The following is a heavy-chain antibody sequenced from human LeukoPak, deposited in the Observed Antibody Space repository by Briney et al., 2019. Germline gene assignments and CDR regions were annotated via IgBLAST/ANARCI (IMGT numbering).Heavy chain of an antibody. D-gene: IGHD2-15*01. CDR3: ARAYCSGGSCYSARGSYGDHYDY. CDR2: TYYSGST. J-gene: IGHJ4*02. V-gene: IGHV4-59*12. CDR1: GGSISSYY. Sequence: PSETLSLTCTVSGGSISSYYWSWIRQPPGKGLEWIGYTYYSGSTNYNPSLKSRVTISVDTSKNQFSLKLSSVTAADTAVYYCARAYCSGGSCYSARGSYGDHYDYWGQGTLVTVSS.